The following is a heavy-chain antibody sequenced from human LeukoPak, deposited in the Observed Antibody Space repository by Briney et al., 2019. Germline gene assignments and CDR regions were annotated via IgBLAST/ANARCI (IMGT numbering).Heavy chain of an antibody. CDR2: ISAYNGNT. J-gene: IGHJ4*02. CDR3: ARGAIGAEGDY. Sequence: VASVKVSCKASAYTFTSYGISWVRQAPGQGLEWMGWISAYNGNTNYAQKLQGRVTMTTDTSTSTAYMELSSLRSEDTAVYYCARGAIGAEGDYWGQGTLVTVSS. D-gene: IGHD4-17*01. CDR1: AYTFTSYG. V-gene: IGHV1-18*01.